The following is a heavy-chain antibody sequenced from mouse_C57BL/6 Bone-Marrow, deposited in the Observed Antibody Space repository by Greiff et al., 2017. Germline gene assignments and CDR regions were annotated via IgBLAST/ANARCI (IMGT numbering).Heavy chain of an antibody. D-gene: IGHD1-1*01. J-gene: IGHJ1*03. CDR3: AREDYGSTCDV. CDR2: IDPSDSYT. Sequence: VQLQQPGAELVKPGASVKLSCKASGYTFTSYWMQWVKQRPGQGLEWIGEIDPSDSYTNYNQKFKGQATLTVDTSSSTAYMQLSSLTSEDSAVYYCAREDYGSTCDVWGTGTTVTVSS. V-gene: IGHV1-50*01. CDR1: GYTFTSYW.